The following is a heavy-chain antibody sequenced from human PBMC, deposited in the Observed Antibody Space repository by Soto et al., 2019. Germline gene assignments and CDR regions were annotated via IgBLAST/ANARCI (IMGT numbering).Heavy chain of an antibody. D-gene: IGHD2-2*01. CDR3: ARVPRYSSDIVEVPAVMYEKWFDP. CDR2: IHAGDGKT. CDR1: GYSFMNYA. J-gene: IGHJ5*02. Sequence: QVQLVQSGAEVKKPGASVKISCKSSGYSFMNYAMHWVRQAPGQGLEWMGWIHAGDGKTKYAQRLQGRVTITRDTPASTVYMELSSLRSEDTAVYYCARVPRYSSDIVEVPAVMYEKWFDPWGQGTLVTVSS. V-gene: IGHV1-3*01.